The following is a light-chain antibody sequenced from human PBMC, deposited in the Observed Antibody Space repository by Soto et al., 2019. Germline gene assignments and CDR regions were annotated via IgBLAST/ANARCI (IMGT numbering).Light chain of an antibody. J-gene: IGKJ2*01. CDR3: QQYVGSPPYT. Sequence: VLTQSPGTLSLSPGERATISCRASQSISSNYLAGYQHKPGQAPRLRIYGASSRATGTPHRFSGSGSGTDFTLTISRLEPEYCGVFSCQQYVGSPPYTFRQGTRLEIK. CDR1: QSISSNY. V-gene: IGKV3-20*01. CDR2: GAS.